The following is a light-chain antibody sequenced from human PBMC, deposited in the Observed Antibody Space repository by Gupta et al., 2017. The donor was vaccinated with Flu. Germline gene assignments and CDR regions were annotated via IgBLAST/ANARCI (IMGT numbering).Light chain of an antibody. CDR2: DTS. CDR1: QTIRNF. CDR3: QLSSG. J-gene: IGKJ4*01. V-gene: IGKV3-11*01. Sequence: VLTQSPATLSLSPGERATLSCRASQTIRNFLAWYQQKPGQAPRLLIYDTSNRATGIPARFSGSGSGTDFFLTISSVEPEDFAVYYCQLSSGFGGGTKVEIK.